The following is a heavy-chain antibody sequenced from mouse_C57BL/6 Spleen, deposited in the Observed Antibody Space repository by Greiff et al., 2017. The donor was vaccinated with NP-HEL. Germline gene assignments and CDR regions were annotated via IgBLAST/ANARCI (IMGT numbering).Heavy chain of an antibody. J-gene: IGHJ2*01. D-gene: IGHD1-1*01. CDR3: ARLITTVVGYFDY. V-gene: IGHV1-69*01. Sequence: QVQLQQSGAELVMPGASVKLSCKASGYTFTSYWMHWVKQRPGQGLEWIGEIDPSDSYTNYNQKFKGKSTLTVDKSSSTAYMQLSSLTSEDSAVYYCARLITTVVGYFDYWGQGTTLTVSS. CDR1: GYTFTSYW. CDR2: IDPSDSYT.